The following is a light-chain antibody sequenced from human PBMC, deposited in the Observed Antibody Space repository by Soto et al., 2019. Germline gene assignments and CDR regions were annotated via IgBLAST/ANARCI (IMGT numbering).Light chain of an antibody. V-gene: IGKV3-20*01. CDR3: QQYGSSPYT. Sequence: EIVLTQSPGTLSLSPGERATLSCRASQSVSSSYLAWYQQKPGQAPRLLIYGASSRATGIPDRFSGSGSGTDFTHTIGRLEPEDFEVYYCQQYGSSPYTFGQGTKLEIK. J-gene: IGKJ2*01. CDR2: GAS. CDR1: QSVSSSY.